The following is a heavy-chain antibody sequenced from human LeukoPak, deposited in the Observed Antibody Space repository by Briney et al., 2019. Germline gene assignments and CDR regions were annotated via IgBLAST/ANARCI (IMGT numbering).Heavy chain of an antibody. Sequence: ASVKVSCKVSGYTFTDYYMHWVQQAPGKGLEWMGLVDPEDGETIYAEKFQGRVTITADTSTDTAYMELSSLRSEDTVVYYCATYDRDAFDIWGQGTMVTVSS. D-gene: IGHD3-16*01. J-gene: IGHJ3*02. V-gene: IGHV1-69-2*01. CDR1: GYTFTDYY. CDR3: ATYDRDAFDI. CDR2: VDPEDGET.